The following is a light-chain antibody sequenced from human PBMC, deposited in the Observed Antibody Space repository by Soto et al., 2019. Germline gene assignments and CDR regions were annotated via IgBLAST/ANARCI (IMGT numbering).Light chain of an antibody. CDR1: QSVSTN. CDR2: GAT. V-gene: IGKV3-15*01. Sequence: EIVMTQSPATLSVSPGERATLSCRASQSVSTNLAWYQQKPGQAPRLLILGATTRATGIPVRFSGSGSGRQFTLIINSLQSEDFAVYYCHQYNDGPGGTFGQGTKVEFK. CDR3: HQYNDGPGGT. J-gene: IGKJ1*01.